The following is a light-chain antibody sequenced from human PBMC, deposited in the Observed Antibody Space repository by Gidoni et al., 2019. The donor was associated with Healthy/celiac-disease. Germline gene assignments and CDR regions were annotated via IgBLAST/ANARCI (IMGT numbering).Light chain of an antibody. CDR2: KAS. Sequence: DFQMTQSPSTLSASVGDRVTITCRASQSISSWLAWYQQKPGKAPKLLIYKASSLESGVPSRFSGSGSGTEFTLTISSLQPDDFATYYCQQYNSYPLTFGPGTKVDIK. V-gene: IGKV1-5*03. J-gene: IGKJ3*01. CDR1: QSISSW. CDR3: QQYNSYPLT.